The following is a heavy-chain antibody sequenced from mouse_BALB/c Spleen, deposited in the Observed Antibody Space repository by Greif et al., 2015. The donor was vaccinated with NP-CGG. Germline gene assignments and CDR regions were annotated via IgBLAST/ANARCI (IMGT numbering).Heavy chain of an antibody. D-gene: IGHD2-14*01. J-gene: IGHJ4*01. CDR3: TRAYYRYALDS. CDR1: GYTFTTYW. CDR2: IYPDSGSA. Sequence: LKESGSELVRPGASVKLSCKASGYTFTTYWMHWVKQRPGQGLEWIGTIYPDSGSAYYDEKFKSKATLTVDTSSSTAYMQLSSLTSGDSAVYYCTRAYYRYALDSWGQGTSVTVSS. V-gene: IGHV1S22*01.